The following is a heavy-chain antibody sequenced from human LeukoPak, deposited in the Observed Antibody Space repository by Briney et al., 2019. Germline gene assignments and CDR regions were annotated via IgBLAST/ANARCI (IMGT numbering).Heavy chain of an antibody. D-gene: IGHD3-22*01. V-gene: IGHV1-69*06. CDR1: GGTFSSYA. J-gene: IGHJ4*02. CDR3: AREAGPYYYDSSGYYPY. CDR2: IIPIFGTA. Sequence: SVKVSCKASGGTFSSYAISWVRQAPGQGLEWMGGIIPIFGTANYAQKFQGRVTITADKSTSTAYMELSSLRSEDTAVYYCAREAGPYYYDSSGYYPYWGQGTLVTVSS.